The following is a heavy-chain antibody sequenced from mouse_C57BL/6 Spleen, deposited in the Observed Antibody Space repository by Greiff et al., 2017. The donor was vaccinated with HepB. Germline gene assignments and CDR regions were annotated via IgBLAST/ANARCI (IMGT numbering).Heavy chain of an antibody. J-gene: IGHJ3*01. Sequence: VQLQQSGPELVKPGASVKISCKASGYTFTDYYMNWVKQSHGKSLEWIGDINPNNGGTSYNQKFKGKATLTVDKSSSTAYMELRSLTSEDSAVYYCARYSNYLAWFAYWGQGTLVTVSA. CDR1: GYTFTDYY. CDR3: ARYSNYLAWFAY. D-gene: IGHD2-5*01. CDR2: INPNNGGT. V-gene: IGHV1-26*01.